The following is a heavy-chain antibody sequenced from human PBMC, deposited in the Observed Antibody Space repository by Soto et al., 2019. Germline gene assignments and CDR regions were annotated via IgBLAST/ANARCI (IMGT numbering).Heavy chain of an antibody. CDR2: ISAYNGNT. V-gene: IGHV1-18*01. Sequence: ASVKVSCKASGYTFTSYGISWVRQAPGQGLEWMGWISAYNGNTNYAQKLQGRVTMTTDTSTSTAYMELRSLRSDDTAVYYFARAPRGAVAGGNDYWGQGTLVTVSA. CDR3: ARAPRGAVAGGNDY. CDR1: GYTFTSYG. D-gene: IGHD6-19*01. J-gene: IGHJ4*02.